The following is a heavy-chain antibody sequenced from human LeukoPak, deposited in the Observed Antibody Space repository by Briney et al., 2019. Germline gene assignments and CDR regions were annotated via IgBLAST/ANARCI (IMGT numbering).Heavy chain of an antibody. V-gene: IGHV1-69*05. CDR1: GGTFSRYA. CDR3: ARDRAAVAGRINWFDL. CDR2: IIPIFGTA. D-gene: IGHD6-19*01. Sequence: ASVKVSCKASGGTFSRYAISWVRQAPGQGPEWMGGIIPIFGTANYAQKFQGRVTITTDESTSTAYMELSSLRSEDTAVYYCARDRAAVAGRINWFDLWGQGTLVTVSS. J-gene: IGHJ5*02.